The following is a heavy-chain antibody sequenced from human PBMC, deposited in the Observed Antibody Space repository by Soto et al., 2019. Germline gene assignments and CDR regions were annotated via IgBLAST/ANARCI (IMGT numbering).Heavy chain of an antibody. V-gene: IGHV3-30-3*01. CDR3: AREGRIHYGMDV. CDR1: GFTFSSYA. Sequence: QVQVVESGGGVVQPGRSLRLSCAASGFTFSSYAMHWVRQAPGKGLEWVAFISYDGSTKYYADSVKGRFTISRDNSKNTLYLQMNSLRPEDTAVYYGAREGRIHYGMDVWGQGTTVTVSS. CDR2: ISYDGSTK. D-gene: IGHD2-21*01. J-gene: IGHJ6*02.